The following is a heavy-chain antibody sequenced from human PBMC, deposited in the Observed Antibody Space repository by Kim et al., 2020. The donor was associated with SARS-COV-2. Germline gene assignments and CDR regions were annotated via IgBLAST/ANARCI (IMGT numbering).Heavy chain of an antibody. CDR3: ARDPYSSGWLGLSYYYYGRDV. CDR2: INSAGTST. D-gene: IGHD6-19*01. J-gene: IGHJ6*04. CDR1: GFTFSSYW. V-gene: IGHV3-74*01. Sequence: GGSLRLSCAASGFTFSSYWMHWVRQAPGKGLVWVSRINSAGTSTSYADSVKGRFTISRDNAKNTLYLQMNSLRSEGTDVYYCARDPYSSGWLGLSYYYYGRDVWGEGTTVTVPS.